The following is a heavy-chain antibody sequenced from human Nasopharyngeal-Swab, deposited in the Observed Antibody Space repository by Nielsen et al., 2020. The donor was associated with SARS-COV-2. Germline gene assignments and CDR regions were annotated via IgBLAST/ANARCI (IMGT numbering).Heavy chain of an antibody. CDR2: IYPGDSDT. CDR1: GYSFTSYW. J-gene: IGHJ4*02. D-gene: IGHD3-3*01. V-gene: IGHV5-51*01. Sequence: GGSLILSCKGSGYSFTSYWIGGVRQMPGKVLEWMGIIYPGDSDTRYSPSFQGQVTISADKSISTAYLQWSSLKASDTAMYYCARGWSGYPYYFDYWGQGTLVTVSS. CDR3: ARGWSGYPYYFDY.